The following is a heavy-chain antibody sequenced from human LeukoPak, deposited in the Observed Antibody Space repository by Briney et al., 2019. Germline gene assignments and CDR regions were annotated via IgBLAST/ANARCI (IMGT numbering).Heavy chain of an antibody. D-gene: IGHD3-16*02. CDR2: ISSSSGTI. V-gene: IGHV3-48*01. J-gene: IGHJ5*02. CDR1: GFTFSNNW. Sequence: GGSLRLSCAASGFTFSNNWMTWVRQAPGKGLEWVSYISSSSGTIYYADSVKGRFTISRDNAKNSLYLQMNSLRAEDTAVYYCARSPQFERFRSFWFDPWGQGTLVTVSS. CDR3: ARSPQFERFRSFWFDP.